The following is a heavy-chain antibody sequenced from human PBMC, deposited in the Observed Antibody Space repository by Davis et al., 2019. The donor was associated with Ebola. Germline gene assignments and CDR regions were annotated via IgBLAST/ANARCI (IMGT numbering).Heavy chain of an antibody. J-gene: IGHJ4*02. CDR1: GGSISSYY. CDR2: IYYSGST. CDR3: ARLKYGDLDY. Sequence: SETLSLTCTVSGGSISSYYWSWIRQPLGKGLEWIGYIYYSGSTNYNPSLKSRVTISVDTSKNQFSLKLSSVTAADTAVYYCARLKYGDLDYWGQGTLVTVSS. D-gene: IGHD4-17*01. V-gene: IGHV4-59*08.